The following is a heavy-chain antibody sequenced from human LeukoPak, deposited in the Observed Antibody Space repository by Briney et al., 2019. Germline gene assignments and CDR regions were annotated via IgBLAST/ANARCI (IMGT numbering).Heavy chain of an antibody. V-gene: IGHV4-4*07. CDR1: GGSISSFY. Sequence: SETLSLTRTVSGGSISSFYWSWIRQPAGKGLECIGHIYSSGSTIYNPSLKTRVTMSVDTSKNQFSLKLTSVTAADTAVYYCAREDWDTAARNWYFDLWGRGTLVTVSS. J-gene: IGHJ2*01. CDR2: IYSSGST. CDR3: AREDWDTAARNWYFDL. D-gene: IGHD5-18*01.